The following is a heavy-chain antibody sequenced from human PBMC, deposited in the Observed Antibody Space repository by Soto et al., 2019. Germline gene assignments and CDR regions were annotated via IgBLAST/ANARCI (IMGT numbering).Heavy chain of an antibody. CDR3: ARVERSDYYDSSGHLDY. Sequence: ASVKVSCKASGGTFSSYAIIWVRQAPGQGLEWMGGIIPIFGTANYAQKFQGRVTITADESTSTAYMELSSLRSEDTAVYYCARVERSDYYDSSGHLDYWGQGTLVTVSS. J-gene: IGHJ4*02. CDR2: IIPIFGTA. CDR1: GGTFSSYA. D-gene: IGHD3-22*01. V-gene: IGHV1-69*13.